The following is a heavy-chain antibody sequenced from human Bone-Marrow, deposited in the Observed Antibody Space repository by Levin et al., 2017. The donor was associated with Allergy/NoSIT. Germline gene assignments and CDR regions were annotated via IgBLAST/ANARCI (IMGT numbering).Heavy chain of an antibody. J-gene: IGHJ4*02. V-gene: IGHV1-18*01. Sequence: ASVKVSCKASGYSFSIYGFNWVRQAPGQGLEWLGWISAYTGNTDYAQKFQGRVTMTTDTSTSTAYMALRSLRSDDTAVYYCARGTAAGEIDYWGQGALVTVSS. CDR1: GYSFSIYG. CDR2: ISAYTGNT. CDR3: ARGTAAGEIDY. D-gene: IGHD6-13*01.